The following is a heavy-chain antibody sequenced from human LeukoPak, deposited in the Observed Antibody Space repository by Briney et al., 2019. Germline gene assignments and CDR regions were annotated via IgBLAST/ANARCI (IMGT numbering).Heavy chain of an antibody. CDR1: GGSFSGYY. CDR2: INHSGST. D-gene: IGHD3-16*02. Sequence: KSSETLSLTCAVYGGSFSGYYWSWIRQPPGKGLEWIGEINHSGSTNYNPSLKSRVTISVDTSKNQFSLKLSSVTAADTAVYYCARGSNYDYVWGSYRYKLDYYFDYWGQGTLVTVSS. CDR3: ARGSNYDYVWGSYRYKLDYYFDY. V-gene: IGHV4-34*01. J-gene: IGHJ4*02.